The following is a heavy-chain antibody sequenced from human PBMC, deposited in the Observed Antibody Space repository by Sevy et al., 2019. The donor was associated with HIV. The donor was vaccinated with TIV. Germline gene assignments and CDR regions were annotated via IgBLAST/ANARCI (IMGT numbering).Heavy chain of an antibody. V-gene: IGHV4-59*08. CDR1: GGSITSLY. CDR3: AGENAWGRGYS. CDR2: IYYNGHI. J-gene: IGHJ4*02. Sequence: SETLSPTCTVSGGSITSLYWNGIRQPPGKGLEWIANIYYNGHIKYNPSLKSRVTLSLDTSKNQFSLRLSSVTAADTAMYYCAGENAWGRGYSWGQGTLVTVSS. D-gene: IGHD1-26*01.